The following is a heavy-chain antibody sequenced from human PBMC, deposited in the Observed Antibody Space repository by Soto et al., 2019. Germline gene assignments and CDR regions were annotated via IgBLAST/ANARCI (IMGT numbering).Heavy chain of an antibody. J-gene: IGHJ4*02. V-gene: IGHV3-7*01. D-gene: IGHD2-15*01. CDR2: INRGASGT. Sequence: TGGSLTLSCAGSGFIFSAYAMSWVRHAPGKGLEWVAMINRGASGTHYVDSVKGRFTISRDNAKNSLYLQMNSLRVEDTAVYYCATLDPAEIQTAAYWGQGTLVTVSS. CDR3: ATLDPAEIQTAAY. CDR1: GFIFSAYA.